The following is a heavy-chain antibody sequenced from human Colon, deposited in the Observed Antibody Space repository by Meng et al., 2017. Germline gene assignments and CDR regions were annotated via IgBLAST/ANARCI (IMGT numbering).Heavy chain of an antibody. V-gene: IGHV2-5*02. CDR2: IYWDDDK. J-gene: IGHJ4*02. CDR1: GFSLSTSGVG. D-gene: IGHD1-26*01. Sequence: QITLKESGPTLVKPTQTLTLTCPFSGFSLSTSGVGVGWIRQPPGKALEWLALIYWDDDKRYSPSLKSRLTITKDTSKNQVVLTMTTMDPVDTATYYCALRVGATMQFDYWGQGTLVTVSS. CDR3: ALRVGATMQFDY.